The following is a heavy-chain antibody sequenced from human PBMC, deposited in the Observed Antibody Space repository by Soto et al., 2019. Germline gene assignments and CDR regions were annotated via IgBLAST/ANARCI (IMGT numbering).Heavy chain of an antibody. J-gene: IGHJ6*03. CDR1: GGSISSSSYY. CDR2: IYYSGST. V-gene: IGHV4-39*01. CDR3: ARHGYCSGGSCYPEYYYYYYMDV. D-gene: IGHD2-15*01. Sequence: SETLSLTCTVSGGSISSSSYYWGWIRQPPGKGLEWIGSIYYSGSTYYNPSLKSRVTISVDTSKNQFSLKLSSVTAADTAVYYCARHGYCSGGSCYPEYYYYYYMDVWGKGTTVTVSS.